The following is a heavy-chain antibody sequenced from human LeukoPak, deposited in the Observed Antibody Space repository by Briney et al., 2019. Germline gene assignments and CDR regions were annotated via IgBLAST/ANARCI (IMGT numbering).Heavy chain of an antibody. CDR1: GFTFSSCG. Sequence: GGSLRLSCAASGFTFSSCGMSWVRQAPGKGLEWVSAISGSGGSTYYADSVKGRFTISRDNAKNSLYLQMNSLRVEDTAVYYCARARARYGYGHYYYYMDVWGKGTTVTISS. CDR3: ARARARYGYGHYYYYMDV. CDR2: ISGSGGST. V-gene: IGHV3-23*01. D-gene: IGHD5-18*01. J-gene: IGHJ6*03.